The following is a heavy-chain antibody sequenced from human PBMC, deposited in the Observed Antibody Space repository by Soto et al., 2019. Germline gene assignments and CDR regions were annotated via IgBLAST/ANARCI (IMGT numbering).Heavy chain of an antibody. CDR1: GFTFDDYA. D-gene: IGHD6-19*01. CDR2: ISWDGGST. J-gene: IGHJ4*02. CDR3: AKDPDRTGGDSSGWYFDY. V-gene: IGHV3-43D*03. Sequence: GGSLRLSCAASGFTFDDYAMHWVRQAPGKGLEWVSLISWDGGSTYYADSVKGRFTISRDNSKNSLYLQMNSLRAEDTALYYCAKDPDRTGGDSSGWYFDYWGQGTLVTVSS.